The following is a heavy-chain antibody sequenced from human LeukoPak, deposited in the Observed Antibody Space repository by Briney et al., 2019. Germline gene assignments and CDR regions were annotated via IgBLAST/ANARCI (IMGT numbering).Heavy chain of an antibody. CDR3: ARGLYDYVWGSYRYTFVFDY. Sequence: PSETLSLTCAVYGGSFSGYYWSWIRQPPGKGLEWMGEINHSGSTNYNPSLKSRVTISVDTSKNQFSLKLSSVTAADTAVYYCARGLYDYVWGSYRYTFVFDYWGQGTLVTVSS. V-gene: IGHV4-34*01. CDR1: GGSFSGYY. J-gene: IGHJ4*02. D-gene: IGHD3-16*02. CDR2: INHSGST.